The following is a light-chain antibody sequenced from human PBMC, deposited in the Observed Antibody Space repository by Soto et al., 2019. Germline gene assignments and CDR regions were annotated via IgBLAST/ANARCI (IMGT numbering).Light chain of an antibody. V-gene: IGKV3-15*01. CDR1: QSVTSN. J-gene: IGKJ4*01. Sequence: EIVMTQSPATRSVSPGERATLSCRASQSVTSNLAWYQQKPGQAPRLLIYGASTRATGIPARFSGNGSGTEFTLTISSLQSEDFAVYYCQQYNNWPLTFGGGTKVEIK. CDR2: GAS. CDR3: QQYNNWPLT.